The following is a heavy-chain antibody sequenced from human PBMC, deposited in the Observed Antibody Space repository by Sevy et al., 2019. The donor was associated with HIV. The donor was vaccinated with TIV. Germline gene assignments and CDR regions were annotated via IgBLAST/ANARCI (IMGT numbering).Heavy chain of an antibody. D-gene: IGHD6-13*01. CDR3: ASDDAAAGRRAFDI. CDR1: GFTFSSYG. CDR2: IRYDGSNK. V-gene: IGHV3-30*02. J-gene: IGHJ3*02. Sequence: GGSLRLSCAASGFTFSSYGMHWVRQAPGKGLEWVAFIRYDGSNKYYADSVKGLFTISRDNSKNTLYLQMNSLRAEDTAVYYCASDDAAAGRRAFDIWGQGTMVTVSS.